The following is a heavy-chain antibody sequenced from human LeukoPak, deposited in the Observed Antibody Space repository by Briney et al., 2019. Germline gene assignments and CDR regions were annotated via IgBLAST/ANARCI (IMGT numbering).Heavy chain of an antibody. J-gene: IGHJ6*02. V-gene: IGHV7-4-1*02. CDR3: ATLVVVDDYYGLDV. CDR2: INTNTGNP. D-gene: IGHD3-16*02. Sequence: ASVKVSCKASGYTFGSHSLNWVRQAPGQGPEWMGWINTNTGNPTYAQGFTGRLVFSLDTAVSTAYLQVSSLKAEDTAVYYCATLVVVDDYYGLDVWGRGTTVTVSS. CDR1: GYTFGSHS.